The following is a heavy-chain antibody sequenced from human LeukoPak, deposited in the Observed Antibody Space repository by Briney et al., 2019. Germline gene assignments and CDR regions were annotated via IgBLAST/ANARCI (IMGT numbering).Heavy chain of an antibody. CDR2: ISAYNDNT. Sequence: ASVKVFCKASGYTFTSYGITWVRQAPGQGLEWMGWISAYNDNTNTARKFQGRVTMTTDTSTSTAYMELRSLRSDDTAVYYCARVDYYDFWSGYFYGMDVWGQGTTVTVSS. CDR3: ARVDYYDFWSGYFYGMDV. D-gene: IGHD3-3*01. CDR1: GYTFTSYG. V-gene: IGHV1-18*01. J-gene: IGHJ6*02.